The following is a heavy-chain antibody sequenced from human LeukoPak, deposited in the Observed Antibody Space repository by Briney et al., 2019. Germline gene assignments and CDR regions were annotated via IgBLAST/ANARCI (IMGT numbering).Heavy chain of an antibody. J-gene: IGHJ4*02. Sequence: GESLQISCKGSGYSFTSYWIAWVRQMPGKGLEWMGIIYPGDSDTRYNPSFQGQVTISADKSISTAYLQWSSLKASDTAMYYCARLPYYDTSGYLDHWGQGTLVIVSS. CDR2: IYPGDSDT. CDR1: GYSFTSYW. CDR3: ARLPYYDTSGYLDH. V-gene: IGHV5-51*01. D-gene: IGHD3-22*01.